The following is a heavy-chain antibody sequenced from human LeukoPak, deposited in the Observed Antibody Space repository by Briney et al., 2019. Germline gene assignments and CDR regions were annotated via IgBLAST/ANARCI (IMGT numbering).Heavy chain of an antibody. CDR1: GFTFRTYA. CDR2: ISSNGGRT. Sequence: GGSLRLSCSASGFTFRTYAMHWVRQAPGKGLEYVSGISSNGGRTNYADSVKGRFTISRDNSKNTLYLQMSSLRAEDTAVYYCVKDRHSSSWYQPWCDPWGQGTLVTVSS. J-gene: IGHJ5*02. D-gene: IGHD6-13*01. CDR3: VKDRHSSSWYQPWCDP. V-gene: IGHV3-64D*06.